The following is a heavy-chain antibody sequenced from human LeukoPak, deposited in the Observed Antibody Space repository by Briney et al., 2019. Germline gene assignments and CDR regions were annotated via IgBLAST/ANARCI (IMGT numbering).Heavy chain of an antibody. CDR3: AKDRWAVGLFDH. D-gene: IGHD4-23*01. Sequence: GRSLRLSCAASGFIFSSYGMHWVRQAPGKGLEWVAVIWYGGSSEYYADSVKGRFTISRDNSKNTLYLQMNSLRAEDTAVYYCAKDRWAVGLFDHWGQGTLVTVSS. CDR1: GFIFSSYG. CDR2: IWYGGSSE. V-gene: IGHV3-30*18. J-gene: IGHJ4*02.